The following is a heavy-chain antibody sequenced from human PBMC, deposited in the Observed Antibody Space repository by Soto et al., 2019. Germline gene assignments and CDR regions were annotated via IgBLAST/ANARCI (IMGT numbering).Heavy chain of an antibody. CDR2: ISSSSSTI. D-gene: IGHD3-3*01. CDR3: ALQFGVALGPFDY. CDR1: GFTFSSYS. V-gene: IGHV3-48*01. Sequence: GGSLRLSCAASGFTFSSYSMNWVRQAPGKGLEWVSYISSSSSTIYYADSVKGRFTISRDNAKNSLYLQMNSLRAEDTAVYYCALQFGVALGPFDYWGQGTLVTVSS. J-gene: IGHJ4*02.